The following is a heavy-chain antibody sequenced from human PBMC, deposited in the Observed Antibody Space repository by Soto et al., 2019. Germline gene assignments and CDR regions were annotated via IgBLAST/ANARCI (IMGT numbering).Heavy chain of an antibody. CDR2: IRDDGSNI. V-gene: IGHV3-30-3*01. CDR3: ARAAYYDFWSGYLDYGMDV. CDR1: GFTFSSYV. D-gene: IGHD3-3*01. J-gene: IGHJ6*02. Sequence: GGSLRLSCAASGFTFSSYVMNWVRQAPGKGLQWVSAIRDDGSNIFYADSVKGRFTISRDNSKNTLYLQMNSLRAEDTDVYYCARAAYYDFWSGYLDYGMDVWGQGTTVTVSS.